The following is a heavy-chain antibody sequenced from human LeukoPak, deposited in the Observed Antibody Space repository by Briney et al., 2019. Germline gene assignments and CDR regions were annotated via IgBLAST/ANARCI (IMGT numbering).Heavy chain of an antibody. V-gene: IGHV3-11*03. CDR3: ATYTAGYFQH. J-gene: IGHJ1*01. CDR2: ISSSSSYT. Sequence: GGSLRLSCAAPGFTFSDYYMSWIRQAPGKGLEWVSYISSSSSYTNYADSVRGRFTISRDNAKNSLYLQMNSLRAEDTAVYYCATYTAGYFQHWGQGTLVTVSS. D-gene: IGHD6-25*01. CDR1: GFTFSDYY.